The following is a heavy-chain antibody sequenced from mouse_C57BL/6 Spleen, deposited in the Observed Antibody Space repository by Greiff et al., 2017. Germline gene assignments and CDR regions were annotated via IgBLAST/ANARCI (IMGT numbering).Heavy chain of an antibody. D-gene: IGHD5-5*01. CDR1: GYTFTSYW. J-gene: IGHJ4*01. CDR2: IDRSDSYT. V-gene: IGHV1-69*01. Sequence: VQLQQSGAEFVMPGASVKLSCKASGYTFTSYWMPWVKQRPGQGLEWIGEIDRSDSYTNYNQKFKGKFTLTVDKSYSTVYLQLSSLTSEDSEVYYCARAAYLDAMDYWGQGTSVTVSS. CDR3: ARAAYLDAMDY.